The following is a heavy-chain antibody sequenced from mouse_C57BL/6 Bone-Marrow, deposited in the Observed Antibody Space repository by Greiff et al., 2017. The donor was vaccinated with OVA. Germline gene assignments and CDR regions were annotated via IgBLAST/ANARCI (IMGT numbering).Heavy chain of an antibody. CDR1: GFNIKDYY. CDR3: AYITTVVATPYVDY. V-gene: IGHV14-2*01. D-gene: IGHD1-1*01. CDR2: IDPADGET. Sequence: EVQLQQSGAELVKPGASVKLSCTASGFNIKDYYMHWVKQRTEQGLEWIGRIDPADGETQYAPKFQGKATITADTSSNTAYLQLSSLTSEDTAVYYCAYITTVVATPYVDYWGQGTTLTVSA. J-gene: IGHJ2*01.